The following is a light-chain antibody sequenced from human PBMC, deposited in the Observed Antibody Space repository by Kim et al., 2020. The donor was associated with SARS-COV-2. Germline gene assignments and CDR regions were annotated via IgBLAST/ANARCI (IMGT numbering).Light chain of an antibody. J-gene: IGKJ2*01. Sequence: GERATISGRASQSVSSRYLDWYQQKPGQAHRRLIYGASSRATGIQDRFSGSGSGTDLNLTISRLEPEDFAVYYCQQYGSSPYTFGQGTKLEI. CDR2: GAS. CDR1: QSVSSRY. V-gene: IGKV3-20*01. CDR3: QQYGSSPYT.